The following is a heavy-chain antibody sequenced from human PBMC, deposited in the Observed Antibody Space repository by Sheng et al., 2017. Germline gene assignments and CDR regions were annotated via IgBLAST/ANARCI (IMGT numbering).Heavy chain of an antibody. CDR3: ARGSYTSSKIDY. CDR1: GFTFSSYW. J-gene: IGHJ4*02. Sequence: EVQLVESGGGLVQPGGSLRLSCAASGFTFSSYWMHWVRQGPGTGLVWVSRIKTDGTTTNYADSVKGRFTISRDNAKNTLYLQMDSLRAEDTAVYYCARGSYTSSKIDYWAREPWSPSP. V-gene: IGHV3-74*01. D-gene: IGHD6-6*01. CDR2: IKTDGTTT.